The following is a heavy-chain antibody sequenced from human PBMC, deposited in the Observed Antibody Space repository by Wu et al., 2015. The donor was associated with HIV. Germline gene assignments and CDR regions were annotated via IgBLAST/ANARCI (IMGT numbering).Heavy chain of an antibody. D-gene: IGHD3-22*01. CDR3: ARESIDMDSSGKRAHRGHYFDY. CDR2: MNPKSYNT. V-gene: IGHV1-8*01. CDR1: GYTFTSYD. Sequence: QVQLVQSGAEVKKPGASVKVSCKTSGYTFTSYDINWVRQATGQGLEWMGWMNPKSYNTGYAQKFQGRLTMTRDTSISTAYMELSSLRSEDTAVYYCARESIDMDSSGKRAHRGHYFDYWGQGTEVTVSS. J-gene: IGHJ4*02.